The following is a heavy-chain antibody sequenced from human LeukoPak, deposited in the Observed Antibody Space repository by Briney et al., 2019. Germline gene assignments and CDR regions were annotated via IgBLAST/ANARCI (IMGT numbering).Heavy chain of an antibody. D-gene: IGHD6-19*01. CDR2: INPNIGVT. CDR3: ARDRPGYRSGWYSDY. V-gene: IGHV1-2*02. CDR1: GYTFTGYY. J-gene: IGHJ4*02. Sequence: ASVKVSCKASGYTFTGYYMHWVRQAPGQGLEWMGWINPNIGVTNYAQKCQGRVTMTRDTSISTAYMELSRLRSDDTAVYYCARDRPGYRSGWYSDYWGQGTLVTVSS.